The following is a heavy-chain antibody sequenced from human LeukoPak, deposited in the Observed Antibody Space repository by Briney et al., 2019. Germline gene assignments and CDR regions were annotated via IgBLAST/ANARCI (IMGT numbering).Heavy chain of an antibody. D-gene: IGHD3-22*01. V-gene: IGHV3-20*04. Sequence: PGGSLRLSCAASGFTFDVYGMSWVRQAPGKGLEWVSGINWNGGSTGYADSVKGRFTISRDNAKNSLYLQMNSLRAEETVLYYCARAYSSGNFDYWGQGTLVTVSS. CDR2: INWNGGST. CDR3: ARAYSSGNFDY. J-gene: IGHJ4*02. CDR1: GFTFDVYG.